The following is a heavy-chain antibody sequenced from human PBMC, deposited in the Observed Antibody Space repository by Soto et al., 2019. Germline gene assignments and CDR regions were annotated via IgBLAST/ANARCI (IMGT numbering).Heavy chain of an antibody. CDR1: GGSISSGGYY. CDR3: ARHYYDSSGYYYSWFDP. J-gene: IGHJ5*02. CDR2: IYYSGST. Sequence: SETLSLTCTVSGGSISSGGYYWSWIRQHPGKGLEWIGYIYYSGSTYYNPSLKSRVTISVDTSKNQFSLKLSSVTAADTAVYYCARHYYDSSGYYYSWFDPWGQGTLVTVSS. V-gene: IGHV4-31*03. D-gene: IGHD3-22*01.